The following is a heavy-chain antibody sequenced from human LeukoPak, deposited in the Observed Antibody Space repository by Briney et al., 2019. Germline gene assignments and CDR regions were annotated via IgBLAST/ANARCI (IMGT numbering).Heavy chain of an antibody. CDR3: ASPPSGSYYPFDY. V-gene: IGHV3-30*04. CDR1: GFTFSSYA. J-gene: IGHJ4*02. D-gene: IGHD3-10*01. Sequence: PGGSLRLSCAASGFTFSSYAMHWVRQAPGKGLEWVAVTSYDGSNKYYADSVKGRFTISRDNSKNTLYLQMNSLRAEDTAVYCCASPPSGSYYPFDYWGQGTLVTVSS. CDR2: TSYDGSNK.